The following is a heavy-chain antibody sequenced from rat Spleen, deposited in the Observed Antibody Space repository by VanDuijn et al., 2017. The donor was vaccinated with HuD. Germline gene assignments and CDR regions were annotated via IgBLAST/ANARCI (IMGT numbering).Heavy chain of an antibody. CDR2: ISYEGSST. J-gene: IGHJ4*01. CDR1: GLTFNNYY. Sequence: EVQLVESGGGLVQSGRSMKLSCAVSGLTFNNYYMAWVRQAPTKGLEWVASISYEGSSTYYGDSVKGRFTISRDNAKSTLYLQMDSLRSEDTATYYCARHYNNYGVMDAWGQGASVTVSS. V-gene: IGHV5-22*01. D-gene: IGHD1-10*01. CDR3: ARHYNNYGVMDA.